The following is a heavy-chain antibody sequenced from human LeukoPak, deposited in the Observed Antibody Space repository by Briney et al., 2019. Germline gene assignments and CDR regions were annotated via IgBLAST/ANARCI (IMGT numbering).Heavy chain of an antibody. CDR1: GGSISNSSYY. J-gene: IGHJ4*02. CDR3: ARHSSYVSPVRY. D-gene: IGHD3-10*02. Sequence: SETLFLTCTVSGGSISNSSYYWGWIRQPPGTGLEWIGSIFYSGTTYYNPSLKSRVTISVDTSKNQFSLKLSSVTAADTAVYFCARHSSYVSPVRYWGQGTLVAVSP. CDR2: IFYSGTT. V-gene: IGHV4-39*01.